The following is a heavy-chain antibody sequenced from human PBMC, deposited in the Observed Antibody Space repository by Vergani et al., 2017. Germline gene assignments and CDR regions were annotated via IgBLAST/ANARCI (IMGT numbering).Heavy chain of an antibody. Sequence: QVQLVQSGAEVKKPGSSVKVSCKASGGTFSSYAISWVRQAPGQGLEWMGWINTHTGNPTYAQGFTGRFVFSLDTSVSTAYLQISSLKAEDTAVYYCARDHDSSGWSNQPPFDYWGQGTLVTVSS. D-gene: IGHD6-19*01. CDR1: GGTFSSYA. J-gene: IGHJ4*02. CDR2: INTHTGNP. V-gene: IGHV7-4-1*02. CDR3: ARDHDSSGWSNQPPFDY.